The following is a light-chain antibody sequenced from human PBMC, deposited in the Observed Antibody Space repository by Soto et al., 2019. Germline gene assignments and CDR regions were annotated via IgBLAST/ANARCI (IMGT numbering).Light chain of an antibody. Sequence: IQMTQSPSSVSASVGDRVTITFRASHVINSWLAWYQHKPGKGPTLLIHATSNLQIGVPSRFSGSGSGTEFTLTISSLEPEDFGTYYCQQSYKMPSFGQGTRLEIK. CDR1: HVINSW. CDR3: QQSYKMPS. J-gene: IGKJ5*01. CDR2: ATS. V-gene: IGKV1-12*01.